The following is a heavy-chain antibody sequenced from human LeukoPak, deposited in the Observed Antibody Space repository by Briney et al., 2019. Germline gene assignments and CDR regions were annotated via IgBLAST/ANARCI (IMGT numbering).Heavy chain of an antibody. CDR1: GFTFRDYA. D-gene: IGHD3-22*01. J-gene: IGHJ4*02. V-gene: IGHV3-49*03. CDR2: IRSKVHGETT. Sequence: GGSLRLSCTASGFTFRDYAMSWFRQAPGKGLEWVGFIRSKVHGETTQYAASVNGRFSISRDDSKLIVYLQIHRQKTADTAVYYWTRSYSYYESSGYYGFDYWGQGTLVTVSS. CDR3: TRSYSYYESSGYYGFDY.